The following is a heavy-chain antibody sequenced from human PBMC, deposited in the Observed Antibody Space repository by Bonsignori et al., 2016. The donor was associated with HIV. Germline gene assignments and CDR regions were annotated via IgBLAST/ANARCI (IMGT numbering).Heavy chain of an antibody. Sequence: GESLKISCAASGFTFSSYSMNWVRQAPGKGLEWVSYISSSSSTIYYADSVKGRFTISRDNAKNSLYLQMNSLRDEDTAVYYCARGGEDLWFGELLSYWGQGTLVTVSS. J-gene: IGHJ4*02. V-gene: IGHV3-48*02. D-gene: IGHD3-10*01. CDR1: GFTFSSYS. CDR2: ISSSSSTI. CDR3: ARGGEDLWFGELLSY.